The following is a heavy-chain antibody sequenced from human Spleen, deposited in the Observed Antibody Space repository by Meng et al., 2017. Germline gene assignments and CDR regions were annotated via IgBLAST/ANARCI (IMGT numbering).Heavy chain of an antibody. Sequence: APLQQCGDSLVKPSETLSSNCAVYGGSFRGYYWSWIRQPPGKGLEWIGEINHSGSTNHNPSLKSRVTISVDTSKNQFSLKLSSVTAADTAVYYCARGHRGLRFGELHYGYWGQGTLVTVFS. V-gene: IGHV4-34*01. CDR2: INHSGST. CDR1: GGSFRGYY. CDR3: ARGHRGLRFGELHYGY. D-gene: IGHD3-10*01. J-gene: IGHJ4*02.